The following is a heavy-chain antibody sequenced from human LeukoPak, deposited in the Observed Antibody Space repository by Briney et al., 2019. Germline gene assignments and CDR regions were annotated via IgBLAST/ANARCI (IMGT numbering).Heavy chain of an antibody. Sequence: QPGGSLRLSCAASGFTFSSYAMHWVRQAPGKGLEWVAVISYDGSNKYYADSVKGRFTISRDNSKNTLYLQMNSLRAEDTAVYYCAREEDNADEYLREDYWGQGTLVTVSS. D-gene: IGHD2/OR15-2a*01. V-gene: IGHV3-30-3*01. CDR2: ISYDGSNK. J-gene: IGHJ4*02. CDR3: AREEDNADEYLREDY. CDR1: GFTFSSYA.